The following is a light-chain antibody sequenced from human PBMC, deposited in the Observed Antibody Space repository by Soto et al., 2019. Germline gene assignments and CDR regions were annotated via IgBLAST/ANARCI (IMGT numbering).Light chain of an antibody. CDR1: QSVTNSY. V-gene: IGKV3-20*01. CDR2: AAS. CDR3: QQYGNSLPWT. Sequence: ETVLTQSPATLSLSPGERATLSCRASQSVTNSYLAWYQQKPGPAPRLLIYAASNRATGIPDRFSGSGSGTDFTLTISRLEPEDFAVYYCQQYGNSLPWTFGQGTKVEIK. J-gene: IGKJ1*01.